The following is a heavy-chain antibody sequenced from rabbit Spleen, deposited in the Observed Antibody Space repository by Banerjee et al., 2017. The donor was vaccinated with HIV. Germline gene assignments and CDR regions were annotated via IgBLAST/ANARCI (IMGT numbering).Heavy chain of an antibody. CDR2: INVVTGKA. CDR3: GRSSNAGYAGYGYGSNL. D-gene: IGHD7-1*01. CDR1: GFSFSNKAV. J-gene: IGHJ4*01. V-gene: IGHV1S45*01. Sequence: QEQLVESGGGLVKPEGSLTLTCTASGFSFSNKAVMCWVRQAPGKGLEWIACINVVTGKAVYASWAKGRFTFSKTSSTTVTLQMTSLTAADTATYFCGRSSNAGYAGYGYGSNLWGPGTLVTVS.